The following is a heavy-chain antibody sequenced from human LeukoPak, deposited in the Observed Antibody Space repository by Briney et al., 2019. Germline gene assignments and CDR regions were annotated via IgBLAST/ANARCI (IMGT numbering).Heavy chain of an antibody. V-gene: IGHV5-51*01. D-gene: IGHD1-14*01. CDR1: GYNFPDYW. CDR2: INPADSNT. J-gene: IGHJ5*02. CDR3: ARHLRDITTSNRWPDP. Sequence: GESLKISCKGSGYNFPDYWIGWVRQMPGKGLEWMGIINPADSNTKYSPSFQGQVTISADKSINTAYLQWGSLKASDTAIYYCARHLRDITTSNRWPDPWGQGTLVTVSS.